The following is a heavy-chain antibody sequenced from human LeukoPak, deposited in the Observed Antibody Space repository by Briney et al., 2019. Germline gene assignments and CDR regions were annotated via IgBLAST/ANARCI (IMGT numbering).Heavy chain of an antibody. J-gene: IGHJ6*02. Sequence: PGGSLRLSCAASGFTFSSYGMHWVRQAPGKGLERVAVISYDGSNKYYADSVKGRFTISRDNSKNTLYLQMNSLRAEDTAVYYCAKSMPGGGVVIIDYYYGMDVWGQGTTVTVSS. D-gene: IGHD3-3*01. CDR2: ISYDGSNK. V-gene: IGHV3-30*18. CDR1: GFTFSSYG. CDR3: AKSMPGGGVVIIDYYYGMDV.